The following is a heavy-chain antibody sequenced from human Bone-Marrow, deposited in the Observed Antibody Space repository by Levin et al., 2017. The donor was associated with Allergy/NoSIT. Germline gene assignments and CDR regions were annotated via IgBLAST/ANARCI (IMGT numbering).Heavy chain of an antibody. Sequence: GGSLRLSCAASGFTFNSYEMNWVRQAPGKGLEWVSKISGSGGNIYYADSVKGRFTISRDNAKNSLYLQMNSLRGEDTAVYYCARGPGSWLDYWGQGTLVTVSS. V-gene: IGHV3-48*03. CDR1: GFTFNSYE. D-gene: IGHD2-15*01. J-gene: IGHJ4*02. CDR2: ISGSGGNI. CDR3: ARGPGSWLDY.